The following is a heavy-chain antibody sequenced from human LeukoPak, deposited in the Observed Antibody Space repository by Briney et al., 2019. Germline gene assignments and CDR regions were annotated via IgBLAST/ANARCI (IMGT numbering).Heavy chain of an antibody. CDR3: AKETSQAVAGALDY. Sequence: GGSLRLSCAASGFTFSSYAMSWVRQAPGKGLEWVSAISGSGGSTYYADSVKGRFTISRDNSKNTLYPQMSSLRAEDTAVYYCAKETSQAVAGALDYWGQGTLVTVSS. CDR2: ISGSGGST. CDR1: GFTFSSYA. D-gene: IGHD6-19*01. V-gene: IGHV3-23*01. J-gene: IGHJ4*02.